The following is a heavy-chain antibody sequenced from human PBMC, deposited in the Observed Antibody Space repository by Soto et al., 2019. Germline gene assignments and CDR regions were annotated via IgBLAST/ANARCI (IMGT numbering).Heavy chain of an antibody. D-gene: IGHD3-22*01. J-gene: IGHJ4*02. CDR2: ISGSGGST. CDR1: GFTFSSYA. Sequence: GGSLRLSCAASGFTFSSYAMSWVRQAPGKGLEWVSAISGSGGSTYYADSVKGRFTISRDNAKNSVFLQMNSLRPEDTAVYYCARLAYYRDSDTYYYGGFDSWGQGTPVTVSS. V-gene: IGHV3-23*01. CDR3: ARLAYYRDSDTYYYGGFDS.